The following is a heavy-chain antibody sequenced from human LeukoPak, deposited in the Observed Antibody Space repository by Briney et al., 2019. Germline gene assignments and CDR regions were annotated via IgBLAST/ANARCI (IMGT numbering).Heavy chain of an antibody. J-gene: IGHJ5*02. V-gene: IGHV3-9*01. CDR3: ARERSGVFSPNWFDP. D-gene: IGHD1-26*01. CDR1: GFTFDDYA. Sequence: GGSLRLSCAASGFTFDDYAMHWVRQAPGKGLEWVSGISWNSGSIGYADSVKGRFTISRDNAKNSLYLQMNSLRAEDTAVYYCARERSGVFSPNWFDPWGQGTLVTVSS. CDR2: ISWNSGSI.